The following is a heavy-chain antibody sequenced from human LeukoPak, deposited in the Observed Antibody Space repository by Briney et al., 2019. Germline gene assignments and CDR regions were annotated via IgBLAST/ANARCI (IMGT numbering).Heavy chain of an antibody. D-gene: IGHD1-26*01. J-gene: IGHJ6*03. CDR1: GFTFSSYS. CDR3: ARDPYSGSYGPYYYYYMDV. CDR2: ISSSSSYI. Sequence: GGSLRLSCAASGFTFSSYSMNWVRQAPGKGLEWVSSISSSSSYIYYADSVKGRFTISRDNAKNPLYLQMDSLRVEDTAVYYCARDPYSGSYGPYYYYYMDVWGEGTTVTISS. V-gene: IGHV3-21*01.